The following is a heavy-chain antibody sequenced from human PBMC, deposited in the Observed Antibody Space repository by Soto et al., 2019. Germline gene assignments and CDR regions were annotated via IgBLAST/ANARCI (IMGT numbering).Heavy chain of an antibody. Sequence: PGGSLRLSCAASGFTFSSYGMHWVLQAPGKWLEWVAVIWYDGSNKYYADSVKGRFTISRDNSKNTLYLQMNSLRAEDTAVSYCARDRIAARLWDYYYYGMDVWGQGTTVTVSS. CDR3: ARDRIAARLWDYYYYGMDV. J-gene: IGHJ6*02. D-gene: IGHD6-6*01. CDR1: GFTFSSYG. V-gene: IGHV3-33*01. CDR2: IWYDGSNK.